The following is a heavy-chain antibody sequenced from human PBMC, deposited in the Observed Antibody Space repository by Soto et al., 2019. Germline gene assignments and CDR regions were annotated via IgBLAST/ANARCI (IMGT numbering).Heavy chain of an antibody. CDR1: GFTFSSYA. J-gene: IGHJ6*03. V-gene: IGHV3-23*01. CDR2: ISGSGGST. CDR3: AKSGNDILTGQNYYYYYYMDV. Sequence: GGSLRLSCAASGFTFSSYAMSWVRQAPGKGLEWVSAISGSGGSTYYADSVKGRFTISRDNSKNTLYLQMNSLRAEDTAVYYCAKSGNDILTGQNYYYYYYMDVWGKGTTVTVSS. D-gene: IGHD3-9*01.